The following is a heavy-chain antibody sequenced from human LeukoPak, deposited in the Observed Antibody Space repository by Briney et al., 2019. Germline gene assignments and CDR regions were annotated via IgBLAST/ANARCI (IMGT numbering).Heavy chain of an antibody. Sequence: PGGSLRLSCAASGFTFSSYSMNWVRQAPGKGLEWVSYISSSSSTIYYADSVKGRFTISRDNAKNSLYLQMNSLRAEDTAVYYCARVGDGYNVGFDYSGQGTLVTVSS. CDR1: GFTFSSYS. CDR3: ARVGDGYNVGFDY. V-gene: IGHV3-48*01. J-gene: IGHJ4*02. CDR2: ISSSSSTI. D-gene: IGHD5-24*01.